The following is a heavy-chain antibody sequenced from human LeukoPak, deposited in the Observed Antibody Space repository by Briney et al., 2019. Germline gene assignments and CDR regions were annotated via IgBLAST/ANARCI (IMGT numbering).Heavy chain of an antibody. CDR3: AAYYCGGDCYFLDAFDI. V-gene: IGHV1-24*01. D-gene: IGHD2-21*01. CDR1: GYTLTELS. J-gene: IGHJ3*02. CDR2: FDPEDGAT. Sequence: ASVKVSCKVSGYTLTELSMHWVRQAPGKGLEWMGGFDPEDGATIYAQKFQGRVTMTEDTSTDTAYMELSSLRSEDTAVYYCAAYYCGGDCYFLDAFDIWGQGTMVTVSS.